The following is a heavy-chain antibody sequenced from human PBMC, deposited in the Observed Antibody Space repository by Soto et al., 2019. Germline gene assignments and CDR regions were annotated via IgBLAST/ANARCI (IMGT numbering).Heavy chain of an antibody. V-gene: IGHV4-31*03. J-gene: IGHJ6*02. Sequence: QVQLQESGPGLVKPSQTLSLTCTVSGGSISSGGYYWSWIRQHPGKGLEWIGYIYYSGSTYYNPSLKSRVNISLDTSKNQCSLKLISVTAADTAVYYCARVDRSTYYYGMDVWGQGTTVTVSS. CDR1: GGSISSGGYY. D-gene: IGHD2-2*01. CDR3: ARVDRSTYYYGMDV. CDR2: IYYSGST.